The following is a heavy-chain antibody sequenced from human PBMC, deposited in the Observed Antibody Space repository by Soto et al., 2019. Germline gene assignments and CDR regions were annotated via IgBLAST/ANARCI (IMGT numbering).Heavy chain of an antibody. J-gene: IGHJ6*02. CDR2: IDHSGST. V-gene: IGHV4-34*01. CDR3: ASFLGIGYYSGLDV. CDR1: GGTLSGYH. Sequence: SETLSLTCDVYGGTLSGYHWRWIRQSPGQGLGWIGEIDHSGSTNYNPSLRSRVSISIDTSKKQFSLKLSSVTAADAAVYFCASFLGIGYYSGLDVWGQGTMVTVSS. D-gene: IGHD3-10*01.